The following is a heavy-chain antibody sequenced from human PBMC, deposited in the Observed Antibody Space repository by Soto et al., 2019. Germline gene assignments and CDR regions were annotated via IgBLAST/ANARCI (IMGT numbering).Heavy chain of an antibody. CDR3: ARGRGSXGXXXREHYFDY. V-gene: IGHV3-66*01. CDR2: IDIGGNT. D-gene: IGHD2-2*01. CDR1: GFSVTNNY. Sequence: EVQVVESGGGLVQPGGSLRLSCAASGFSVTNNYMNWVRQAPGKGLEWVSIIDIGGNTYYADSVKDRFTISRDNSRNTRYLQRDGLRAEDTAVYYCARGRGSXGXXXREHYFDYWGQGTLVTVSP. J-gene: IGHJ4*02.